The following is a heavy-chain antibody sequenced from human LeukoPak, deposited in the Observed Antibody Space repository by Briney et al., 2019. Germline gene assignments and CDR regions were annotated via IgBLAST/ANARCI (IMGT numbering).Heavy chain of an antibody. V-gene: IGHV4-34*01. CDR1: GGSFSGYY. D-gene: IGHD3-10*01. J-gene: IGHJ4*02. CDR3: ARLITMVQGVIITDDY. Sequence: SETLSLTCAVYGGSFSGYYWSWIRHPPGKGLEWIEEINHSGSTNYNPSLKSRVTISVDTSKNQFSLKLSSVTAADTAVYYCARLITMVQGVIITDDYWGQGTLVTVSS. CDR2: INHSGST.